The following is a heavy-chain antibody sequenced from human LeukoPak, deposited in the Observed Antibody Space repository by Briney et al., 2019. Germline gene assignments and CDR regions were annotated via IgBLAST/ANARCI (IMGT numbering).Heavy chain of an antibody. CDR2: MDPNSGNT. Sequence: ASVKVSCKASGYTFTSYYMHWVRQATGQGLEWMGWMDPNSGNTGYAQNFQGRVTMTRSTSTSTAYMELSSLRSEDTAVYYCARVQRVEFPLRYYFDYWGQGTLVTVSS. D-gene: IGHD2-21*01. CDR3: ARVQRVEFPLRYYFDY. CDR1: GYTFTSYY. V-gene: IGHV1-8*02. J-gene: IGHJ4*02.